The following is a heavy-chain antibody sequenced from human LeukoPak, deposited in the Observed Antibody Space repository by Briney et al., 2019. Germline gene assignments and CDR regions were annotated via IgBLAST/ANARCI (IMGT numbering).Heavy chain of an antibody. Sequence: GASVKVSCKASGYTFTSYDINCVRQATGQGLEWMGWMNPNSGNTGYAQKFQGRVTITRNTSISTAYMELSSLRSEDTAVYYCARGSYCSSTSCYTGYYYYYYMDVWGKGTTVTVSS. J-gene: IGHJ6*03. CDR2: MNPNSGNT. CDR3: ARGSYCSSTSCYTGYYYYYYMDV. D-gene: IGHD2-2*02. V-gene: IGHV1-8*03. CDR1: GYTFTSYD.